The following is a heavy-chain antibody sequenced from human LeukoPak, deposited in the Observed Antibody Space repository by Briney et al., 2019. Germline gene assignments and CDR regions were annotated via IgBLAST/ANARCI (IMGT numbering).Heavy chain of an antibody. D-gene: IGHD3-9*01. Sequence: EASVKVSCKASGYTFTSYGISWVRQAPGQGLEWMGWISTYNADTDYAQKFQGRVTITTETSTSTAYMELRSLTSDDTAVYYCARDPGQYYDILTGYYTPYYFDYWGQGTLVTVSS. CDR3: ARDPGQYYDILTGYYTPYYFDY. CDR1: GYTFTSYG. V-gene: IGHV1-18*01. J-gene: IGHJ4*02. CDR2: ISTYNADT.